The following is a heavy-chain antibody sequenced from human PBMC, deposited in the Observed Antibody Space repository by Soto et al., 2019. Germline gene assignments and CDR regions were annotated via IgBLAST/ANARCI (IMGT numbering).Heavy chain of an antibody. Sequence: GGSLRLSCAASGFNFSTYWMIWVRQAPGQGLEWVANINQDGSEKNYVDSAKGRFTISRDNAKNSLYLQMSSLRVEDTAVFYCARVGIADRLEAFDIWGQGTMGTVSS. CDR1: GFNFSTYW. D-gene: IGHD6-6*01. CDR2: INQDGSEK. J-gene: IGHJ3*02. CDR3: ARVGIADRLEAFDI. V-gene: IGHV3-7*01.